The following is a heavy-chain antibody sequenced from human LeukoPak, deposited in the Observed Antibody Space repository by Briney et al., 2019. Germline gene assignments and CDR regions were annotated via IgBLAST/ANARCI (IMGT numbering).Heavy chain of an antibody. J-gene: IGHJ5*02. V-gene: IGHV4-39*01. CDR2: IYYSGST. CDR3: ARSGITMVRGVIYWFDP. CDR1: GGSISSSSYY. D-gene: IGHD3-10*01. Sequence: SETLSLTCTVSGGSISSSSYYWGWIRQPPGKGLEWIGSIYYSGSTYYNPSLKSRVTISVDTSKNQFSPKLSSVTAADTAVYYCARSGITMVRGVIYWFDPWGQGTLVTVSS.